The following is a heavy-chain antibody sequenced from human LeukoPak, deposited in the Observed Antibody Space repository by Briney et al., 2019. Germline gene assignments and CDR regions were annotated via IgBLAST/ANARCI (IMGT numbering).Heavy chain of an antibody. J-gene: IGHJ6*02. CDR1: GSSISSYY. Sequence: PFETLSLTCTVSGSSISSYYWSWIRQPPGKGLEWIGYIYYSGSTSYNPSLKSRVTISVDTSKNQFSLKLSSVTAADTAVYYCARSYSNSYYYYGMDVWGQGSTVPVSS. D-gene: IGHD4-11*01. CDR3: ARSYSNSYYYYGMDV. V-gene: IGHV4-59*01. CDR2: IYYSGST.